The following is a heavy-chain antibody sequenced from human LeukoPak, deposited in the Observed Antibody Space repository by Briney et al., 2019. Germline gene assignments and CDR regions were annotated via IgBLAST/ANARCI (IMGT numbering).Heavy chain of an antibody. CDR3: AKDPYSVVGATTHFDY. D-gene: IGHD1-26*01. CDR2: ISWNSGSI. J-gene: IGHJ4*02. Sequence: SGRSLRLSCAASGFTFDDYAMHWVRQAPGKGLEWVSGISWNSGSIGYADSVKGRFTISRDNAKNSLYLQMNSLRAEDTALYYCAKDPYSVVGATTHFDYWGQGTLVTVSS. CDR1: GFTFDDYA. V-gene: IGHV3-9*01.